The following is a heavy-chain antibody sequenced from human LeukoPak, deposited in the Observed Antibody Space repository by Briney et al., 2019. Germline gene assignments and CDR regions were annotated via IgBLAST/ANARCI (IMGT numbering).Heavy chain of an antibody. CDR1: GFTFSSYE. V-gene: IGHV3-48*03. CDR2: ISSSGSTI. CDR3: ARDRSSSWLYGMDG. J-gene: IGHJ6*01. D-gene: IGHD6-13*01. Sequence: GGSLRLSCAASGFTFSSYEMNWVRQAPGKGLEWVSYISSSGSTIYYADSVKGRFTISRDNAKNSLYLQMNSLRAEDTAVYYCARDRSSSWLYGMDGWGQGTTVTVSS.